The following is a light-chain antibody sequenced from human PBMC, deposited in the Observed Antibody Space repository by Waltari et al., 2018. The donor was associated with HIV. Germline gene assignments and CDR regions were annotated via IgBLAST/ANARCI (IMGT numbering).Light chain of an antibody. CDR2: GAS. J-gene: IGKJ1*01. V-gene: IGKV3-20*01. CDR3: QQYGRSPWT. Sequence: EIVLTQSPGSLSLSPGQRATLSCRASQTVSSSQLAWYQQKPGQAPRGRIYGASTRATGTPDRFSGSGSGTDFTRIISRLEPEDCAVYYCQQYGRSPWTFGQGTKVEIK. CDR1: QTVSSSQ.